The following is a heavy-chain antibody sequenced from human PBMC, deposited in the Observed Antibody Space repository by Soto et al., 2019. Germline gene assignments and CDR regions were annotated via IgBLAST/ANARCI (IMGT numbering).Heavy chain of an antibody. J-gene: IGHJ4*02. CDR3: ARRYGGNLDY. CDR1: GGSISSYY. D-gene: IGHD1-26*01. CDR2: IYYNEST. V-gene: IGHV4-59*08. Sequence: PSETLSLTCTVSGGSISSYYWSWIRQPPGKGQEWNGYIYYNESTNYNPSLKSRVTISVDTSKNQFSLKLSSVTAADTAVYYCARRYGGNLDYWGQGTLVTVSS.